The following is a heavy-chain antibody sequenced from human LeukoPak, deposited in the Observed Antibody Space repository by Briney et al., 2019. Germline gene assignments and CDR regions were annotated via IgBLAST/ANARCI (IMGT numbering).Heavy chain of an antibody. CDR1: GYTLTELS. D-gene: IGHD3-22*01. CDR2: FDPEDGET. V-gene: IGHV1-24*01. J-gene: IGHJ4*02. CDR3: ATASWYYYDSSGQDY. Sequence: ASVKVSCKVSGYTLTELSIHWVRQAPGKGLEWMGGFDPEDGETIYAQKFQGRVTMTEDTSTDTAYMELSSLRSEDSAVYYCATASWYYYDSSGQDYWGQGTLVTVSS.